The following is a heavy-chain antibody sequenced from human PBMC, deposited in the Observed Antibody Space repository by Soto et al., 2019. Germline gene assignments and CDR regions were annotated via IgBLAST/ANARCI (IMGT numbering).Heavy chain of an antibody. J-gene: IGHJ3*02. D-gene: IGHD3-10*02. CDR1: GFTFSTYG. V-gene: IGHV3-30*03. CDR3: VADYVATDTFDI. CDR2: ISYDGINK. Sequence: VQLVESGGGVVQPGRSLRLSCAASGFTFSTYGMHWVRQAPGKGLEWVAAISYDGINKYYADSVKGRFTISRDNSKNTLFLQMNSLRAEDTAVYYCVADYVATDTFDIWGQGTMVTVSS.